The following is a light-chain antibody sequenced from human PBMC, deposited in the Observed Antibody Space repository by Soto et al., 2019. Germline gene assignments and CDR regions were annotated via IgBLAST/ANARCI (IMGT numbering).Light chain of an antibody. V-gene: IGLV2-14*01. Sequence: QSALTQPASVSGSPGQSITISCTGTSSDVGDNNYVSWYQQNPGKAPNLMIYEVSHRPSGVSNRFSASKAGNTASLTISGLQAEDAADYYCSSYTSSSPYVFGTGTKVTVL. CDR3: SSYTSSSPYV. CDR1: SSDVGDNNY. J-gene: IGLJ1*01. CDR2: EVS.